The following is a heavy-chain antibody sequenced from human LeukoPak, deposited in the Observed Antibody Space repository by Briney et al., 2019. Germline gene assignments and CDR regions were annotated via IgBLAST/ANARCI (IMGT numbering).Heavy chain of an antibody. D-gene: IGHD3-9*01. CDR3: ARASYDILTGSRGPNWFDP. CDR2: IIAYSGNT. Sequence: ASVKVSCKASGYTFSSYGISWVRQAPGQGFEWMGWIIAYSGNTDYAQKLQGRVTMTTDTSTSTAYMELRSLRSDDTAVYYCARASYDILTGSRGPNWFDPWGQGTLVTVSS. V-gene: IGHV1-18*01. J-gene: IGHJ5*02. CDR1: GYTFSSYG.